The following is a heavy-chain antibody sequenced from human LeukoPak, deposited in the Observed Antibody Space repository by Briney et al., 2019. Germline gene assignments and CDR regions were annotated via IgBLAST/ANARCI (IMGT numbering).Heavy chain of an antibody. V-gene: IGHV3-23*01. CDR2: ISGSGGST. CDR3: AKDSSSGYSYYYYYGMDV. D-gene: IGHD3-3*01. J-gene: IGHJ6*02. Sequence: HSGGSLRLSCAASGFTFSSYAMSRVRQAPGKGLEWVSAISGSGGSTYYADSVKGRFTISRDNSKNTLYLQMNSLRAEDTAVYYCAKDSSSGYSYYYYYGMDVWGQGTTVTVSS. CDR1: GFTFSSYA.